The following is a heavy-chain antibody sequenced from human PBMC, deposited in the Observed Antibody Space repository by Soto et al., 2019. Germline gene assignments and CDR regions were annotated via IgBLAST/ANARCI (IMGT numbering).Heavy chain of an antibody. V-gene: IGHV1-2*04. CDR3: ARGDSTDCSNGVCSFFYNHDMDV. CDR1: GYSFTDYH. CDR2: INPKSGGT. J-gene: IGHJ6*02. D-gene: IGHD2-8*01. Sequence: ASVKVSCKASGYSFTDYHIHWVRQAPGQGLEWLGRINPKSGGTSTAQKFQGWVTMTTDTSISTASMELTRMTSDDKAIYYCARGDSTDCSNGVCSFFYNHDMDVWGQGTTVTVSS.